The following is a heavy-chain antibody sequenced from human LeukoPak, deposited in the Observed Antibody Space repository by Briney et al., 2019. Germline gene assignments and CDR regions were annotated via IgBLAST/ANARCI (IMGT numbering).Heavy chain of an antibody. Sequence: GGSLRLSCAASGITFSAYSLNWTRQAPGKGLEWVAVISYDGPNKYYADSVKGRFTISRDNSKNTLYLQMNRLRAEDTAVYYCAKGRYHLATVTLLDYWGQGTQVTVSS. J-gene: IGHJ4*02. D-gene: IGHD4-17*01. CDR3: AKGRYHLATVTLLDY. CDR2: ISYDGPNK. V-gene: IGHV3-30*18. CDR1: GITFSAYS.